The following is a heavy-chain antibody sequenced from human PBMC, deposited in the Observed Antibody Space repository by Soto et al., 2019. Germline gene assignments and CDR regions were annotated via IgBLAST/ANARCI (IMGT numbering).Heavy chain of an antibody. V-gene: IGHV4-39*01. J-gene: IGHJ4*02. CDR1: GGSISSSSYY. CDR2: IYYSGST. D-gene: IGHD5-12*01. Sequence: SETLSLTCTVSGGSISSSSYYWGWIRQPPGKGLEWIGSIYYSGSTYYHPSLKSRVTISVDTSKNQFSLKLSSVTAADTAVYYCARRYSGYDRPFDYWGQGTRVTVSS. CDR3: ARRYSGYDRPFDY.